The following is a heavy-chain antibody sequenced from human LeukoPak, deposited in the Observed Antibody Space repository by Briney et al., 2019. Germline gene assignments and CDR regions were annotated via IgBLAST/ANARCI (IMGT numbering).Heavy chain of an antibody. CDR3: ARVRRSSWFDY. V-gene: IGHV3-74*01. CDR1: GFTFSSSS. Sequence: GGSLRLSCSASGFTFSSSSMHWVRRAPGKGLVWVSRISSDGTSTNYADSVKGRFIISRDNAKNTLYLQMNSLRAEDTAVYFCARVRRSSWFDYWGQGTLVAVSS. CDR2: ISSDGTST. D-gene: IGHD6-13*01. J-gene: IGHJ4*02.